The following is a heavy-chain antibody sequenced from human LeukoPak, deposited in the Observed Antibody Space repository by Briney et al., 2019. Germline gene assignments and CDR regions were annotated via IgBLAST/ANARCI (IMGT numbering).Heavy chain of an antibody. D-gene: IGHD6-13*01. CDR2: ISYDGSNK. J-gene: IGHJ4*02. CDR1: GFTFSSYA. CDR3: ARGSWYFDY. V-gene: IGHV3-30-3*01. Sequence: PGGSLRLSCAASGFTFSSYAMHGVRQAPGKGLEWVAVISYDGSNKYYADSVKGRFTVSRDNSKNTLYLQMNSLRAEDTAVYYCARGSWYFDYWGQGTLVTVSS.